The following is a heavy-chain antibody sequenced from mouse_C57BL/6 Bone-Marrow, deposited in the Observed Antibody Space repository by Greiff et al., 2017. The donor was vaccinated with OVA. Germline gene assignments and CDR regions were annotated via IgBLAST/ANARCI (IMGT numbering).Heavy chain of an antibody. CDR2: INSNNGGT. Sequence: EVQLQQSGPELAKPGASVKIPCKASGYTFTDYNMAWVKQSHGKSLEWIGDINSNNGGTNYNQKFKGKATLTVDKSSITAYMELRSLTSEDTAVYYGARGGYYDYDGGARFAYWGQGTLVTVSA. J-gene: IGHJ3*01. V-gene: IGHV1-18*01. CDR1: GYTFTDYN. CDR3: ARGGYYDYDGGARFAY. D-gene: IGHD2-4*01.